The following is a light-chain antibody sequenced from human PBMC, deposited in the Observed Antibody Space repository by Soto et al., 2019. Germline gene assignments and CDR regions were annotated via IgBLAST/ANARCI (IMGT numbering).Light chain of an antibody. CDR2: AAS. Sequence: DIQMTQSPSSLSASVGDRVTITCRASQVISNYLAWYQQKPGKVPKLLIYAASTLQSGVPSRFSGSGSGTDFTLTISSLQPEDVATYYCQKYNSAIFTFGPGTKVDIK. V-gene: IGKV1-27*01. J-gene: IGKJ3*01. CDR1: QVISNY. CDR3: QKYNSAIFT.